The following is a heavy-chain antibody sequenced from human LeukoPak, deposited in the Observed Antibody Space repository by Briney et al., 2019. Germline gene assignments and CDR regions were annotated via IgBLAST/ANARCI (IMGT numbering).Heavy chain of an antibody. J-gene: IGHJ4*02. CDR1: GGSISSYY. D-gene: IGHD3-9*01. CDR2: IYYSGST. CDR3: ASFYDILTGIDY. V-gene: IGHV4-59*01. Sequence: SETLPLTCTVSGGSISSYYWSWIRQPTGKGLEWIGYIYYSGSTNYNPSLKSRVTISVDTSKNQFSLKLSSVTAADTAVYYCASFYDILTGIDYWGQGTLVTVSS.